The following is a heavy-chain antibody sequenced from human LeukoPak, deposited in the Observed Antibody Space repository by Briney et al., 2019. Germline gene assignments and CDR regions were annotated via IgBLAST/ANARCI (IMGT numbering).Heavy chain of an antibody. CDR1: GYTFTGYY. D-gene: IGHD7-27*01. V-gene: IGHV1-2*02. CDR2: INPNSGGT. CDR3: ARVPGDDYYFDY. Sequence: ASVRVSCKASGYTFTGYYMRWVRQAPGQGLEWMGWINPNSGGTNYAQKFQGRVTMTRDTSISTAYMELSRLRSDDTAVYYCARVPGDDYYFDYWGQGTLVTVSS. J-gene: IGHJ4*02.